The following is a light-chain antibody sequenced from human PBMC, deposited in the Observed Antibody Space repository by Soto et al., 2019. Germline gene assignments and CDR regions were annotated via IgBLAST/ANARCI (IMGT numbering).Light chain of an antibody. CDR2: DAS. Sequence: EIVLTQSPATLSLSPGERATLSCRASQSVSSYLAWYQQKPGQAPRLLIYDASNRATGIPARFSGSGSGTDFTLTISSLGPEDFAGYYCQQRSNWWTFGQGTKVEIK. V-gene: IGKV3-11*01. CDR3: QQRSNWWT. J-gene: IGKJ1*01. CDR1: QSVSSY.